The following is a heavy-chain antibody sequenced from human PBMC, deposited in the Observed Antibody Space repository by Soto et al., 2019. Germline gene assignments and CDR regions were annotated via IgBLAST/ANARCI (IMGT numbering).Heavy chain of an antibody. CDR2: ISDSGNT. V-gene: IGHV4-59*12. J-gene: IGHJ6*02. D-gene: IGHD2-2*01. CDR1: GCSPWSKD. Sequence: PSETLALAFSVSGCSPWSKDGSWIRQPPGKGLEWIGCISDSGNTYYNPSLQSRVTISVDTSKNQFSLKLSSVTAADTAVYYCARVVPAVFRLYYYYGMDVWGQGTKVTVS. CDR3: ARVVPAVFRLYYYYGMDV.